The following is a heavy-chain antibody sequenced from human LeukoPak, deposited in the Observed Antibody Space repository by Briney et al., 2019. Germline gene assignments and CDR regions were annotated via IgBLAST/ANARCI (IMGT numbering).Heavy chain of an antibody. D-gene: IGHD5-12*01. CDR3: AKANSGYDYRYYFDY. CDR1: GFTFSSYA. Sequence: TGGSLRLSCAASGFTFSSYAMSWVRQAPGKGLEWVSAISSSSSYIYYADSVKGRFTISRDNAKNSLYLQMNSLRAEDTAVYYCAKANSGYDYRYYFDYWGQGTLVTVSS. V-gene: IGHV3-21*01. J-gene: IGHJ4*02. CDR2: ISSSSSYI.